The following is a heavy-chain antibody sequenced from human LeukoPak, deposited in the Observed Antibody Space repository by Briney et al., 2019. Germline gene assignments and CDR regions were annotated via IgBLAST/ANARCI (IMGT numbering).Heavy chain of an antibody. Sequence: SQTLSLTCTVSGGSISSGSYYWSWIRQPAGKGLEWIGRIYTSGSTNYNPSLKSRVAISVDTSKNQFSLKLSSVTAADTAVYYCAREHCSSTSCYTNEGFNYWGQGTLVTVSS. J-gene: IGHJ4*02. V-gene: IGHV4-61*02. CDR2: IYTSGST. CDR3: AREHCSSTSCYTNEGFNY. CDR1: GGSISSGSYY. D-gene: IGHD2-2*02.